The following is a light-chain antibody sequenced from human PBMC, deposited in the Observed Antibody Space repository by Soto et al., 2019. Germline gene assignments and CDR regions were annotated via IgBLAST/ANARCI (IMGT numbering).Light chain of an antibody. CDR3: QQYGGSPPYT. Sequence: EIVLTQSPGTLSLSPGERATLSCRASQSVKSSYIAWYQQKPGQAPRLLIYGASSRATGIPDRFSGSGSATDFTLTISRLEPEDFAVYYCQQYGGSPPYTFGQRTKLEIK. CDR2: GAS. V-gene: IGKV3-20*01. J-gene: IGKJ2*01. CDR1: QSVKSSY.